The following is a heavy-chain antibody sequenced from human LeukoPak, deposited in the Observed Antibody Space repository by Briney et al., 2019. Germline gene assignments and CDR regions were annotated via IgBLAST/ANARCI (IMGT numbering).Heavy chain of an antibody. CDR3: ARESGSMRWFDP. D-gene: IGHD6-25*01. Sequence: PSETLSLTCTVSGGSISGYYSSSIRQPPGEGLEWIGRMYTRGLSNYIASLVRRVPMSVDTSKNQFTLNLSSVTAADTAVYYWARESGSMRWFDPWGQGPLVSVSS. CDR2: MYTRGLS. V-gene: IGHV4-4*07. CDR1: GGSISGYY. J-gene: IGHJ5*02.